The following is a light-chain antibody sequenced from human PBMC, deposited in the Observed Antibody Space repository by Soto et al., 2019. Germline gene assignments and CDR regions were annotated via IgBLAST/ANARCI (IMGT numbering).Light chain of an antibody. CDR3: QERSKWPMVT. Sequence: EIVLTPSPGTLSLSPVERATLSCRASQSVSNNYLAWYQQKPGQAPRLLIYGTSNRASGIPARFSGSGSGTDFTLTISSLEPEDFAVYYCQERSKWPMVTFGPGTKVDI. J-gene: IGKJ3*01. V-gene: IGKV3-11*01. CDR2: GTS. CDR1: QSVSNNY.